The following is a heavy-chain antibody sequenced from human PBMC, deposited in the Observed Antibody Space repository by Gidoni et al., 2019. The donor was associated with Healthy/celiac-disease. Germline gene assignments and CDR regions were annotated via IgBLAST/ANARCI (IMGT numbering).Heavy chain of an antibody. J-gene: IGHJ4*02. CDR3: ARLMVRGVSPDY. CDR2: INPRGGST. D-gene: IGHD3-10*01. Sequence: QVQLVQSGAEVKKPGASVKVSCKASGYTFTSYYMHWVRQAPGQGLEWRGIINPRGGSTSYAQKFQGRVTMTRDTSTSTVYMELSSLRSEDTAVYYCARLMVRGVSPDYWGQGTLVTVSA. V-gene: IGHV1-46*01. CDR1: GYTFTSYY.